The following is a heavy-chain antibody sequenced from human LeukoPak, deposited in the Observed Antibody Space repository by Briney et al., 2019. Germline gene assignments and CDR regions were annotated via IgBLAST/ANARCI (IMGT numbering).Heavy chain of an antibody. CDR1: GGSISSYY. CDR3: ARTTPYCSGGSCYPNWFDP. V-gene: IGHV4-59*01. D-gene: IGHD2-15*01. J-gene: IGHJ5*02. Sequence: PSETLSLTCTVSGGSISSYYWSWIRQPPGKGLEWIGYIYYSGSTNYNPSLKSRVTISVDTSKNQFSLKLSSVTAADTAVYYCARTTPYCSGGSCYPNWFDPWGQGTLVTVSS. CDR2: IYYSGST.